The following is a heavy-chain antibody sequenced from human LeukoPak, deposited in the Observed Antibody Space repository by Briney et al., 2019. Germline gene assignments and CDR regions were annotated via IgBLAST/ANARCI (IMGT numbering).Heavy chain of an antibody. CDR1: GYTFTGYY. D-gene: IGHD3-10*01. J-gene: IGHJ4*02. CDR3: ARDDGSGTSGSDY. V-gene: IGHV1-2*04. Sequence: ASVKVSCKASGYTFTGYYMHWVRQAPGQGLEWMGWINPNSGGTNYAQKFQGWVTMTRDTSISTAYMELSRLRSDDTAVYYCARDDGSGTSGSDYWGQGTLVTVSS. CDR2: INPNSGGT.